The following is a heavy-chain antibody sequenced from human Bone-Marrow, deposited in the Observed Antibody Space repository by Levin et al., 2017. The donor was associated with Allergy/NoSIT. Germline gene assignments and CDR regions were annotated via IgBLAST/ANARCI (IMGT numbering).Heavy chain of an antibody. CDR3: AREALAYFDS. CDR2: VYYSGRT. Sequence: SETLSLTCTVSGDSISDSHYSWAWIRQSPGKGLQWIGNVYYSGRTYYNPSLTSPVLISLDTSKNQFSLRLDSVTAADTAVYFCAREALAYFDSWGQGTLVTVSS. CDR1: GDSISDSHYS. J-gene: IGHJ4*02. V-gene: IGHV4-39*07.